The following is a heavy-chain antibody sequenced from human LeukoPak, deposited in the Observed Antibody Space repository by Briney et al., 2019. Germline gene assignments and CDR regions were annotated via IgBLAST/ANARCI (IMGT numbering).Heavy chain of an antibody. CDR2: INHSGST. J-gene: IGHJ3*02. CDR3: AGGAYGAYLYAFDI. D-gene: IGHD4-17*01. CDR1: GGSFGGYY. V-gene: IGHV4-34*01. Sequence: SETLSLTCTVYGGSFGGYYWSWIRQPPGKGLEWIGEINHSGSTNYNPSLKSRVTISVDTSKKQFSLNLSSVTAADTAVYYCAGGAYGAYLYAFDIWGQGTMVTVSS.